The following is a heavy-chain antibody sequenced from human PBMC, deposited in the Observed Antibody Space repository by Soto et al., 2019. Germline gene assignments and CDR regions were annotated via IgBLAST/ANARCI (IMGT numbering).Heavy chain of an antibody. CDR2: INHSGST. Sequence: SETLSLTCAVYGGSFSCYYLSWIRQPPGKGLEWIGEINHSGSTNYNPSLKSRVTISVDTSKNQFSLNLGSVTAADTAVYYCARGYLDSYYYYMDVWGKGTTVTVSS. CDR3: ARGYLDSYYYYMDV. CDR1: GGSFSCYY. D-gene: IGHD1-1*01. V-gene: IGHV4-34*01. J-gene: IGHJ6*03.